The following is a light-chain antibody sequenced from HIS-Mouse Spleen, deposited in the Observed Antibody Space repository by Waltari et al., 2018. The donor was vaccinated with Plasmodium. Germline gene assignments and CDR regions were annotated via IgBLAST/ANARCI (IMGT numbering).Light chain of an antibody. CDR1: SSDVGGYHY. Sequence: QSALTQPASVSGSPGQSITLSCTGTSSDVGGYHYVYWYQQHPGKAPKLMIYDVSNRPSGVSNRFSGSKSGNTASLTISGLQDEDEADYYCSSYTSSSTLVFGGGTKLTVL. CDR2: DVS. CDR3: SSYTSSSTLV. J-gene: IGLJ2*01. V-gene: IGLV2-14*03.